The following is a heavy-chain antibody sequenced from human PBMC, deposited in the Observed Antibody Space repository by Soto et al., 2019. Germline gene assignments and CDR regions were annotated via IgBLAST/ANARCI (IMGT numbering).Heavy chain of an antibody. CDR1: GGSISSSSYY. CDR3: ARHYPTVASGYYYYYGMDV. J-gene: IGHJ6*02. D-gene: IGHD4-4*01. Sequence: QLQLQESGPGLVKPSETLSLTCTVSGGSISSSSYYWGWIRQPPGKGLEWIGRIYYSGSTYYNPSLKSRVTISVDTSKNQFSLKLSSVTAADTAVYYCARHYPTVASGYYYYYGMDVWGQGTTVTVSS. V-gene: IGHV4-39*01. CDR2: IYYSGST.